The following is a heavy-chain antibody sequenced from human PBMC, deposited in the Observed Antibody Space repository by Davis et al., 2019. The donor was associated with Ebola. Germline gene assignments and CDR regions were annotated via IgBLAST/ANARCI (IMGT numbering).Heavy chain of an antibody. CDR2: IGCDDDK. J-gene: IGHJ6*02. Sequence: SGPTLAHLTQTFTLTCTFPGFSLRTSGICVRGIRRTTGKSVEWLALIGCDDDKYYSTSLKTRLTISKDTSQNQVVLTMTNMDPVDTATYYCARTPKYYDFWSGYYTLYYYGMDVWGQGTTVTVSS. CDR1: GFSLRTSGIC. D-gene: IGHD3-3*01. V-gene: IGHV2-70*01. CDR3: ARTPKYYDFWSGYYTLYYYGMDV.